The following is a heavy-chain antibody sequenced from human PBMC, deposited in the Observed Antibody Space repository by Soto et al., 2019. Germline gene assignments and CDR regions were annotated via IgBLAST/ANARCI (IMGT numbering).Heavy chain of an antibody. Sequence: QVQLVEFGGGVVQPGRSLRLSCAASGFTFSSYGMHWVRQAPGKGLEWVAVISYDGSKKYYADSVKGRVTISRDNSKNXLXLXKNSRRPEDTDVYYCAKGPHAYCGGDCYVWIPGVGVWGQGTTVTVSS. D-gene: IGHD2-21*02. CDR1: GFTFSSYG. CDR2: ISYDGSKK. V-gene: IGHV3-30*18. CDR3: AKGPHAYCGGDCYVWIPGVGV. J-gene: IGHJ6*02.